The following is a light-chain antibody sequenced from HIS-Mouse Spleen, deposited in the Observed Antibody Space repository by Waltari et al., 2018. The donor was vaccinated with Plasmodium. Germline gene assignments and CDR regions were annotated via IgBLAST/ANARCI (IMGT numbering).Light chain of an antibody. CDR1: SLRSYY. CDR3: NSRDSSGNHQV. V-gene: IGLV3-19*01. Sequence: SSELTQDPAVSVALGPTVRITCHGDSLRSYYARWYQQKPGQAPVLVIYGKNNRPSGIPDRFSGSSSGNTASLTITGAQAEDEADYYCNSRDSSGNHQVFGGGTKLTVL. J-gene: IGLJ3*02. CDR2: GKN.